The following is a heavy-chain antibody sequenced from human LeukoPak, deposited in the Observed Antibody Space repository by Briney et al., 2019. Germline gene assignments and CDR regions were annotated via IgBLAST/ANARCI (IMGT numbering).Heavy chain of an antibody. CDR3: AGAYSAYDPFDY. J-gene: IGHJ4*02. Sequence: PGGSLRLSCAASGFTFSNYWMHWVRQAPGKGLVWVSRLNADGNSITYADSVRGRFTISRDNAKNTVHLQMNSLRVEDTATYFCAGAYSAYDPFDYWGQGILVTVSS. CDR1: GFTFSNYW. D-gene: IGHD5-12*01. CDR2: LNADGNSI. V-gene: IGHV3-74*01.